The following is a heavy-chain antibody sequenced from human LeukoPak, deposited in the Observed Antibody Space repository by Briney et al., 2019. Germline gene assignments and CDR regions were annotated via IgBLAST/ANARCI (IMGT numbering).Heavy chain of an antibody. D-gene: IGHD2-15*01. CDR2: LYSGGTT. Sequence: GGSLRLSCAASGFTVNSNYMSWVRQAPGKGLECVSVLYSGGTTYYADSVKGRFTISRDNSKNTMYLQMNSLRAEDTAVYYCAKDIEASIWGQGTLVTVSS. J-gene: IGHJ4*02. CDR1: GFTVNSNY. CDR3: AKDIEASI. V-gene: IGHV3-53*01.